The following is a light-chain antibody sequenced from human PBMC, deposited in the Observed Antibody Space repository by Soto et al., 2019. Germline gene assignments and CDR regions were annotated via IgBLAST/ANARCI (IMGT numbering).Light chain of an antibody. J-gene: IGLJ2*01. CDR2: YDS. CDR3: QLWDSSTIHLV. CDR1: NIGSKS. Sequence: SYELTQPPSVSVAPGKTATITCGDNNIGSKSVHWYQQKPGQAPMLVIYYDSGRPSGIPQRFSGSNSGYTAARTISRVEAGADADYYCQLWDSSTIHLVFGGGTNLTVL. V-gene: IGLV3-21*04.